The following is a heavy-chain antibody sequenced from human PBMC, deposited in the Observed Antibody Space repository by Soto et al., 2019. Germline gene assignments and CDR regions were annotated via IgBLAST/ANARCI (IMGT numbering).Heavy chain of an antibody. J-gene: IGHJ6*02. V-gene: IGHV1-69*02. CDR3: ARAWITMIARSYYYYGMDV. CDR1: GGTFSSYT. CDR2: IIPILGIA. Sequence: QVQLVQSGAEVKKPGSSVKVSCKASGGTFSSYTISWVRQAPGQGLEWMGRIIPILGIANYAQKFQGRVTITADKSTSTAYMELSSLRSEDTAVYYCARAWITMIARSYYYYGMDVWGQGTTVTVSS. D-gene: IGHD3-22*01.